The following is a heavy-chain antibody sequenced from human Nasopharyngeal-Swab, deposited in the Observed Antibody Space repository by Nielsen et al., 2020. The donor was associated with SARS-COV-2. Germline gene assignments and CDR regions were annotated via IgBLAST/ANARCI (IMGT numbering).Heavy chain of an antibody. J-gene: IGHJ4*02. CDR3: AKDRLPDGAWDIDY. D-gene: IGHD2-21*02. Sequence: GESLKISCAASGFTFSSYAMHWVRQAPGKGLEWVAVISYDGSNKYYADSVKGRFTISRDNSKNTLYLQMNSLRAEDTATYYCAKDRLPDGAWDIDYWGQGTLVTVSP. CDR2: ISYDGSNK. V-gene: IGHV3-30*04. CDR1: GFTFSSYA.